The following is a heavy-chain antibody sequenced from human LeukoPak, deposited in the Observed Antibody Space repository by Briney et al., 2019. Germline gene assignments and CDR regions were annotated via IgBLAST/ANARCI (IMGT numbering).Heavy chain of an antibody. CDR1: GGSFSGYY. D-gene: IGHD3-10*01. CDR3: ARGYGFADY. CDR2: INHSGSN. J-gene: IGHJ4*01. Sequence: SETLSLTCAVHGGSFSGYYWSWIRQPPGKGLGWIGEINHSGSNNYNPSLKSRVTISVDTSKNHFSLKLSSVTAADTAVYYWARGYGFADYWGQGTLVTVSS. V-gene: IGHV4-34*01.